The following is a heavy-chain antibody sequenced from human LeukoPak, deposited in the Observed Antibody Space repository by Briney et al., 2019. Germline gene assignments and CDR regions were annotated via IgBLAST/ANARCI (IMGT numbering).Heavy chain of an antibody. D-gene: IGHD2-2*01. V-gene: IGHV3-23*01. CDR3: AKLVAAPAMGAYDI. CDR1: GLIFSNYA. CDR2: ISGNGGVT. J-gene: IGHJ3*02. Sequence: PGGSLRLSCAASGLIFSNYAVSWVRQAPGKGLEWVSAISGNGGVTIYSESVRGRFTISRDNSKNSVFLQMNSLRAEDTALYYCAKLVAAPAMGAYDIWGQGTVVTVSS.